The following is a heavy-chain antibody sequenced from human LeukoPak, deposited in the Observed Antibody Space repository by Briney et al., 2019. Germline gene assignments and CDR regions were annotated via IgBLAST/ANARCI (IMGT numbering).Heavy chain of an antibody. CDR2: IYYSGST. CDR3: ARHYSSGYYPHYFDY. CDR1: GGSISSSSYY. V-gene: IGHV4-39*07. J-gene: IGHJ4*02. Sequence: SETLSLTCTVSGGSISSSSYYWGWIRQPPGKGLEWIGSIYYSGSTNYNPSLKSRVTISVDTSKNQFSLKLSSVTAADTAVYYCARHYSSGYYPHYFDYWGQGTLVTVSS. D-gene: IGHD3-22*01.